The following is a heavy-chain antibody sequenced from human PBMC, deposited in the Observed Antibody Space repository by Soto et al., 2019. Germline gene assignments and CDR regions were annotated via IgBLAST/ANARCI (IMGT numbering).Heavy chain of an antibody. J-gene: IGHJ4*02. CDR2: IYPGTGDT. CDR3: ARGPGASGTYHYYFDY. CDR1: RYTLTGSY. V-gene: IGHV1-2*02. D-gene: IGHD3-10*01. Sequence: ETSVEVTCKKSRYTLTGSYLRWVRQAHGQGLEWMGWIYPGTGDTGYEQKFQDRVTLASDTATDTAFMELSGLRFNDTALYYCARGPGASGTYHYYFDYWGPGTLVTVSS.